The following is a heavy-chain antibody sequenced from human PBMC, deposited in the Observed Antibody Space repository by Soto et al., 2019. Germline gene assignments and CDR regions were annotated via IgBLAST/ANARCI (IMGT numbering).Heavy chain of an antibody. V-gene: IGHV4-30-4*01. J-gene: IGHJ3*02. Sequence: QVQLQESGPGLVKPSQTLSLTCTVSGGSISSGDYYWSWIRQPPGKGLEWIGYIYYSGSTYYNPSLRSGVTIAVDTSKNQLSVKLSYVTAADTAVYYCAGTYYYDRRGRGAFDIWGQGTMVTVSS. CDR1: GGSISSGDYY. CDR2: IYYSGST. CDR3: AGTYYYDRRGRGAFDI. D-gene: IGHD3-22*01.